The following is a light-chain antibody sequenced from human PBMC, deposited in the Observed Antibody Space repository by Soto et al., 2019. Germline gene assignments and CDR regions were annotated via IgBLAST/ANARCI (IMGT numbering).Light chain of an antibody. J-gene: IGLJ3*02. CDR3: CSYAGSSSWV. CDR2: EGS. Sequence: QSALTQPASVSGSPGQSITISCTGTSSDVGSYNLVSWYQQHPGKAPKLMIYEGSKWPSGVSNRFSGSKSGNTASLTISGLQAEDEADYYCCSYAGSSSWVFGGGTKLTGL. CDR1: SSDVGSYNL. V-gene: IGLV2-23*01.